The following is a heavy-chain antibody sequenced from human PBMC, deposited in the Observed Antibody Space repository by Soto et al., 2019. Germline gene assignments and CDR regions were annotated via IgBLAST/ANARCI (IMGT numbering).Heavy chain of an antibody. CDR2: ISVDNGNT. CDR3: ARGYDSSGYSGAFDI. J-gene: IGHJ3*02. Sequence: LVQSGPEVKTPGASVKVSCKASGYTFTSRSLNWLRQAPGQGLEWMGWISVDNGNTNYPPGLQGRVTLTADTSTSTAYMELRTLTSDDTAVYYCARGYDSSGYSGAFDIWGQGTMVAVSS. D-gene: IGHD3-22*01. CDR1: GYTFTSRS. V-gene: IGHV1-18*04.